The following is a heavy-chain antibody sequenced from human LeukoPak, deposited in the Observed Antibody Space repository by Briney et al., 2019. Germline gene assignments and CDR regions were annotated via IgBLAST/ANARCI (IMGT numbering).Heavy chain of an antibody. CDR3: ARDGWSPDY. CDR1: GFTFTSYA. CDR2: ITGGGGGVI. J-gene: IGHJ4*02. V-gene: IGHV3-21*01. Sequence: PGGSLRLSCAASGFTFTSYAMTWVRQAPGKGLQWVSLITGGGGGVILYADSVKGRFTISRDNAKNSLYLQMNSLRAEDTAVYYCARDGWSPDYWGQGTLVTVSS.